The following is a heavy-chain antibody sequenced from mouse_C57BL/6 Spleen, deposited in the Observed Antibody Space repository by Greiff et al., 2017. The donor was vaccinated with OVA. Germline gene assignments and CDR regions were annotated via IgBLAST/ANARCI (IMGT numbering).Heavy chain of an antibody. CDR2: IDPSDSYT. J-gene: IGHJ3*01. D-gene: IGHD1-1*01. CDR3: ARTDYGSSSFAY. V-gene: IGHV1-50*01. Sequence: QVQLQQPGAELVKPGASVKLSCKASGYTFTSYWMQWVKQRPGQGLEWIGEIDPSDSYTNYNQKFKGKATLTVDTSSSTAYLQLSSLTSEDSAVYDCARTDYGSSSFAYWGQGTLVTVSA. CDR1: GYTFTSYW.